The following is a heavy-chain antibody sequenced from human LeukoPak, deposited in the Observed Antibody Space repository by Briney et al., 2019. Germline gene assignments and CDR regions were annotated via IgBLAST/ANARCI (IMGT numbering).Heavy chain of an antibody. CDR2: IYHSGST. D-gene: IGHD6-13*01. CDR1: GYSISSGYY. Sequence: SETLSLTCTVSGYSISSGYYWGWIRQPPGKGLEWIGSIYHSGSTYYNPSLKSRVTISVDTSKNQFSLKLSSVTAADTAVYYCAREGPSSSWSYNWFDPWGQGTLVTVSS. V-gene: IGHV4-38-2*02. J-gene: IGHJ5*02. CDR3: AREGPSSSWSYNWFDP.